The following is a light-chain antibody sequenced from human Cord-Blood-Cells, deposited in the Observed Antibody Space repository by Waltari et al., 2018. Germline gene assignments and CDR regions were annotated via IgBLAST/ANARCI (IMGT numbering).Light chain of an antibody. V-gene: IGLV2-23*01. CDR2: EGS. J-gene: IGLJ1*01. CDR3: CSYAGSSTNYV. CDR1: SSDVGSYNL. Sequence: QSALTQPASVSGSPGQSLTISCTGTSSDVGSYNLVPWYQQHPGKAPKLMIYEGSKRPSGVSNRFSGSKSGNTASLTISGLQAEDEADYYCCSYAGSSTNYVFGTGTKVTVL.